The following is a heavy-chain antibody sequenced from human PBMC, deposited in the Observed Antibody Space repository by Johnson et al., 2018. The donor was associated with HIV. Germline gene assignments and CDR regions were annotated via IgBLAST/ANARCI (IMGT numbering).Heavy chain of an antibody. CDR1: GFSFDDYG. J-gene: IGHJ3*02. D-gene: IGHD4-23*01. V-gene: IGHV3-20*04. CDR2: TTPSGGGT. CDR3: ARDKDYGGNHDAFDI. Sequence: MQLVESGGGVVRPGGSLKLSCAASGFSFDDYGMNWVRQAPGKGLEWVSATTPSGGGTYYADSVQGRFTISRDNSKNTLYLQMESLRADDTALYYCARDKDYGGNHDAFDIWGQGTMVTVSS.